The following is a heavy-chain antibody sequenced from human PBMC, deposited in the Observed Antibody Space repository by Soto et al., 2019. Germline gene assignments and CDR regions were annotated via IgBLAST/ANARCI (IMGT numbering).Heavy chain of an antibody. J-gene: IGHJ5*02. CDR1: GGTFSSYA. D-gene: IGHD3-3*01. CDR2: ISPIFGTA. Sequence: QVQLVQSGAEVKKPGSSVKVSCKASGGTFSSYAISWVRQAPGQGLEWMGGISPIFGTANYAQKFQGRVTITEDESTSTGYMELISLSSEDTAVYYCARVNERYVFWSFSPRKNWFHPWGQGTLVTVSS. CDR3: ARVNERYVFWSFSPRKNWFHP. V-gene: IGHV1-69*01.